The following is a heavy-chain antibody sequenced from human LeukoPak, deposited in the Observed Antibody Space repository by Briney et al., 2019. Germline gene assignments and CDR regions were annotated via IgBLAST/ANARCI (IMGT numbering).Heavy chain of an antibody. CDR2: ISWNSGSI. D-gene: IGHD2-21*02. J-gene: IGHJ4*02. CDR3: ARVASYCGGDCYSYFDY. Sequence: GGSLRLSCAASGFTFDDYAMHWVRQAPGKGLEWVSGISWNSGSIGYADSVKGRFTISRDNAKNSLYLQMNSLRAEDTAVYYCARVASYCGGDCYSYFDYWGQGTLVTVSS. CDR1: GFTFDDYA. V-gene: IGHV3-9*01.